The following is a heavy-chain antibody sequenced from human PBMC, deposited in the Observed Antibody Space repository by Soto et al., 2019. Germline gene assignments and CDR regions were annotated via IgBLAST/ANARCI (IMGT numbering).Heavy chain of an antibody. CDR2: IYYSGST. D-gene: IGHD3-3*01. CDR3: ARTAFFGVFIQFDY. V-gene: IGHV4-31*03. J-gene: IGHJ4*02. CDR1: GFSISSGGYY. Sequence: SETLSLTCPFSGFSISSGGYYWSWIRQHPGKGLEWIGYIYYSGSTYYNPSLKSRVTISVDTSKNQFPLKLSSVTAADTAVYYWARTAFFGVFIQFDYGGQGPLVTVSS.